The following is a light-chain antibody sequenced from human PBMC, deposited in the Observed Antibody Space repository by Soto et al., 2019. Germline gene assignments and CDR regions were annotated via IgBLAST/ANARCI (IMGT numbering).Light chain of an antibody. CDR2: GAX. Sequence: QTVVTQEPSLTVSPGGTVTLTCASSTGAVTSGYYPNWFQQKPGQAPRALIYGAXXXXXXXXXXXXGSLLGGKAALTLSGVQPEDEAEYYCLLYYGGAHVVFGGGTKVTVL. CDR1: TGAVTSGYY. J-gene: IGLJ2*01. CDR3: LLYYGGAHVV. V-gene: IGLV7-43*01.